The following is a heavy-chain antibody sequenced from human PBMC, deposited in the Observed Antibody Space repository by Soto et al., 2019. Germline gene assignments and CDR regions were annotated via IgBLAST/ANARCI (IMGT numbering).Heavy chain of an antibody. CDR2: IIPIFGTA. V-gene: IGHV1-69*13. CDR1: GYTFTSYG. J-gene: IGHJ1*01. D-gene: IGHD3-16*01. CDR3: ARGSAPFGH. Sequence: PVKVSCKASGYTFTSYGISWVQQAPGQGLEWMGGIIPIFGTANYAQKFQGRVTITADESTSTAYMELSSLRSEDTAVYYCARGSAPFGHWGQGTLVTVSS.